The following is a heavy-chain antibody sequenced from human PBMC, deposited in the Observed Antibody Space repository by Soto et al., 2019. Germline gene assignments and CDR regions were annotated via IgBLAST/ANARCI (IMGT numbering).Heavy chain of an antibody. CDR3: ARDGTEMAANAFDI. CDR2: ISYDGSNK. V-gene: IGHV3-30-3*01. Sequence: GGSLRLSCAASGFTFSSYAMHWVSQAPGKGLEWVAVISYDGSNKYYADSVKGRFTISRDNSKNTLYLQMNSLRAEGTAVYYCARDGTEMAANAFDIWGQGTMDSVSS. J-gene: IGHJ3*02. D-gene: IGHD6-19*01. CDR1: GFTFSSYA.